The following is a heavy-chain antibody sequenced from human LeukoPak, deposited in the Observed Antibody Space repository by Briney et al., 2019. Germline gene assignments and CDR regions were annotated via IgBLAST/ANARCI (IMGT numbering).Heavy chain of an antibody. Sequence: SETLSLACAVSGYSISSGCYWGGIRQPPGKGLEWIGSIYHSGSTYYNPSLKSRVTISVDTSKNQFSLELSSVTAADTAVYYCATFDYSNYVDYWGQGTLVTVSS. CDR3: ATFDYSNYVDY. CDR1: GYSISSGCY. V-gene: IGHV4-38-2*01. J-gene: IGHJ4*02. CDR2: IYHSGST. D-gene: IGHD4-11*01.